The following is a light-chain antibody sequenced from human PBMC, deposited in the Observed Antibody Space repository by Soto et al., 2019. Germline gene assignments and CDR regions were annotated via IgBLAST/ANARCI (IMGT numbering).Light chain of an antibody. V-gene: IGKV3D-15*01. CDR1: QSVSRN. J-gene: IGKJ5*01. Sequence: EIVMTQSPATLSVSPGERAALSCRASQSVSRNLAWYQQKPGQAPRLLIYDASTRATGTPARFSGSGSGTKFTLSISSLQSEDFAVYYCQQYNNRPITFGQGTRLEIK. CDR3: QQYNNRPIT. CDR2: DAS.